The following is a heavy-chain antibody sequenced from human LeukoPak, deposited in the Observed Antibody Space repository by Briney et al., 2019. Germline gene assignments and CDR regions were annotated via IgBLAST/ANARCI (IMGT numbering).Heavy chain of an antibody. CDR2: VTADGTNT. V-gene: IGHV3-23*01. J-gene: IGHJ4*02. CDR3: AYYDSSGYYYGRLRY. Sequence: GSLRLSCAAYGFTFNSHAMSWVRQIPGKGLEWVSSVTADGTNTHFADSVKGRFTISRDNSKNTLYLHMNSLRVDDTAVYFCAYYDSSGYYYGRLRYWGQGTPVTVSS. CDR1: GFTFNSHA. D-gene: IGHD3-22*01.